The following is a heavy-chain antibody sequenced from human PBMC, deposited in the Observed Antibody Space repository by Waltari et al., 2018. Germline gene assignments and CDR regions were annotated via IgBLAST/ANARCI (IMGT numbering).Heavy chain of an antibody. CDR2: VRNKAKHYAT. CDR3: ATITTPSDH. D-gene: IGHD4-4*01. J-gene: IGHJ4*02. CDR1: GFTFSAFA. V-gene: IGHV3-73*01. Sequence: DVFLVESGGGLVQPGGSLKISCDASGFTFSAFAMHWVRQPSGKGLEWVGLVRNKAKHYATAYGESVRGRFTISRDDSKNTAFLQMNSLEPDDTAVYYCATITTPSDHWGQGTLVVVSS.